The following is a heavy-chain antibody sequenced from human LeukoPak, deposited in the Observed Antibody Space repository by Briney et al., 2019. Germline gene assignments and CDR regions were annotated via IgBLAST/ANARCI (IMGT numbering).Heavy chain of an antibody. D-gene: IGHD3-10*01. J-gene: IGHJ3*02. CDR2: INPNSGGT. CDR3: ARSMGPRDAFDI. V-gene: IGHV1-2*02. Sequence: ASVKVSCKASGYTFTGYYMHWVRQAPGQGLEWMGWINPNSGGTNYAQKFQGRVTMTRDTSISTAYMELSSLRSEDTAVYYCARSMGPRDAFDIWGQGTMVTVSS. CDR1: GYTFTGYY.